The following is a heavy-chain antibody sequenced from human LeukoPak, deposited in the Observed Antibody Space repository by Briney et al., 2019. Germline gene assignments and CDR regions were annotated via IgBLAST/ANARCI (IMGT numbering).Heavy chain of an antibody. CDR1: GGSISSYY. D-gene: IGHD3-9*01. Sequence: SSETLSLTCTASGGSISSYYWSWIRQPPGKGLEWIGDIYYSGSTNYNPSLKSRVTMSVDTSQNQFSLKLSSVTAADTAVYYCARSRYDILTGLLGHFAYWGQGTLVTVSS. V-gene: IGHV4-59*01. J-gene: IGHJ4*02. CDR2: IYYSGST. CDR3: ARSRYDILTGLLGHFAY.